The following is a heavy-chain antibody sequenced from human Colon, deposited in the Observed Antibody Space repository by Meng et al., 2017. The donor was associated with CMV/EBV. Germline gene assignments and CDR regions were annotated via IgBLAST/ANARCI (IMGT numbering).Heavy chain of an antibody. CDR2: IYREGTT. J-gene: IGHJ4*02. V-gene: IGHV3-53*01. CDR3: ARDVGYSSSWPYFDY. D-gene: IGHD6-13*01. CDR1: GFSVSTMH. Sequence: EVRLVESGGGLIQPGGSLRLSCAASGFSVSTMHMNWVRQAPGKRLEWVSIIYREGTTRYAESVKGRFTISRDNSKNTIYLQMNSLRAEDTAVYYCARDVGYSSSWPYFDYWGQGTLVTVSS.